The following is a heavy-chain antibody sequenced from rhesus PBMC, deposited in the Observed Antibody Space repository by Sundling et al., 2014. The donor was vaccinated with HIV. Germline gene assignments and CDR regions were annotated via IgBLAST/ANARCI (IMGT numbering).Heavy chain of an antibody. J-gene: IGHJ4*01. CDR1: GFTFSSYG. CDR2: ISSGGGST. D-gene: IGHD3-22*01. Sequence: EVQLVESGGGLVQPGGSLRLSCAASGFTFSSYGMYWVRQAPGKGLEWISAISSGGGSTYYADSVKGRFTISRDNSKNTLSLQMNSLRAEDTAVYYCANLPFRGVDFWGQGVLVTVSS. V-gene: IGHV3S42*01. CDR3: ANLPFRGVDF.